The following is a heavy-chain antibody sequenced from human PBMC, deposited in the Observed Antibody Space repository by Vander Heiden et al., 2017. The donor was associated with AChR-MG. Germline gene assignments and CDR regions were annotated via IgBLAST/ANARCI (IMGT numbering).Heavy chain of an antibody. CDR1: AVTFSSSG. V-gene: IGHV3-30*18. D-gene: IGHD6-13*01. CDR3: AKDYSSTYYGIDS. J-gene: IGHJ4*02. Sequence: QVQLVESGGGVVQPGRSLRPPCAASAVTFSSSGMPWVRPARGKWLEWVAVISYDGNNKHYADSVKGRFTISRDNSKNTLSLQMNSLRAEDTAVYYCAKDYSSTYYGIDSWGQGTLVTVSS. CDR2: ISYDGNNK.